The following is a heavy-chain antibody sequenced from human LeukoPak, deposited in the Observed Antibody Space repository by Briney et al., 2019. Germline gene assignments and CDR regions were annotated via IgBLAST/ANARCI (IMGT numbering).Heavy chain of an antibody. Sequence: PSETPSLTCTVSGYSISSGYYWSWIRQPPGKGLEWIGYIYYSGSTNYNPSLKSRVTISVDTSKNQFSLKLSSVTAADTAVYYCVSSITMMDFDYWGQGTLVTVSS. D-gene: IGHD3-22*01. V-gene: IGHV4-38-2*02. CDR2: IYYSGST. CDR1: GYSISSGYY. CDR3: VSSITMMDFDY. J-gene: IGHJ4*02.